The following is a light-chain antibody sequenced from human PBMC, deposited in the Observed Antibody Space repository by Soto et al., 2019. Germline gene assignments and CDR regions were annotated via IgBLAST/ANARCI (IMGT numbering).Light chain of an antibody. Sequence: QSVLTKPPSVSGAPGQRVTISCTGSSSNIGAGYDVHWYQQVPGTAPKLLIYGNSNRPSGVPDRFSGSKSGTSASLAITGLQAEDEADYYCQSYDSSLSGWVFGGGTKPTVL. V-gene: IGLV1-40*01. CDR3: QSYDSSLSGWV. J-gene: IGLJ3*02. CDR1: SSNIGAGYD. CDR2: GNS.